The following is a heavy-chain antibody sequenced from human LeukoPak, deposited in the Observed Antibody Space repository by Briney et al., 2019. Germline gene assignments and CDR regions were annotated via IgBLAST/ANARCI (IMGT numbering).Heavy chain of an antibody. Sequence: ASVKVSCKASGYTFTSYYMHWVRQAPGQGLEWMGIINPSGGSTSYAQKFQGRVTMTRDTSTGTVYMELSSLRSEDTAVYYCARDDRRIFGVVTSTDGFDYWGQGTLVTVSS. CDR1: GYTFTSYY. D-gene: IGHD3-3*01. CDR3: ARDDRRIFGVVTSTDGFDY. V-gene: IGHV1-46*01. J-gene: IGHJ4*02. CDR2: INPSGGST.